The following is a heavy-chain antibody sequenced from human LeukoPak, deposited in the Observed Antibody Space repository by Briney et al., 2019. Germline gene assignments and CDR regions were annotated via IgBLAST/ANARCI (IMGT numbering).Heavy chain of an antibody. J-gene: IGHJ6*03. V-gene: IGHV1-2*06. CDR1: GYTFTGYY. D-gene: IGHD2-15*01. CDR3: ARDHGDIVVVVAAHDYYYYMDV. Sequence: ASVKVSCKASGYTFTGYYMHWVRQAPGQGLEWMGRINPNSGGTNYAQKFQGRVTMTRDTSISTAYMELSRLRSDDTAVYYCARDHGDIVVVVAAHDYYYYMDVWGKGTTVTVSS. CDR2: INPNSGGT.